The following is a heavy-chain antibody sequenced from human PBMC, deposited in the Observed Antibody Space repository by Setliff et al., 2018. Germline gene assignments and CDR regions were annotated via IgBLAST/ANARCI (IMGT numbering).Heavy chain of an antibody. CDR1: GGTFSSYA. CDR3: ARDLIDPDYGDYLSFYYYGMDV. Sequence: ASVKVSCKASGGTFSSYALSWVRQAPGQGLEWMGGIIPIFGTANYAQKFQGRATITADESTSTAYMELSSLRSEDTAVYYCARDLIDPDYGDYLSFYYYGMDVWGQGTTVTVSS. D-gene: IGHD4-17*01. V-gene: IGHV1-69*13. J-gene: IGHJ6*02. CDR2: IIPIFGTA.